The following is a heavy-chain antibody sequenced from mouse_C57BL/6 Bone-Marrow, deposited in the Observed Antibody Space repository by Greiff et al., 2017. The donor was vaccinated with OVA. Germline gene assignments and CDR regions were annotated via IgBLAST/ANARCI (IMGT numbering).Heavy chain of an antibody. D-gene: IGHD2-1*01. J-gene: IGHJ2*01. CDR3: ARLRAYYGNDFDY. V-gene: IGHV1-61*01. CDR2: IYPSDSET. CDR1: GYTFTSYW. Sequence: VQLQQPGAELVRPGSSVKLSCKASGYTFTSYWMDWVKQRPGQGLEWIGNIYPSDSETHYNQKFKDKATLTVDKSSSTAYMQLSSLTSEDSAVYYCARLRAYYGNDFDYWGQGTTLTVSS.